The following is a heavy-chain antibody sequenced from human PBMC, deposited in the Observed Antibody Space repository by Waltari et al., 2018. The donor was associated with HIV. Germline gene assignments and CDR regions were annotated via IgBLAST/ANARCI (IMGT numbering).Heavy chain of an antibody. D-gene: IGHD2-21*01. CDR1: GFTFSSYA. J-gene: IGHJ5*01. CDR3: AKGAFDMVVVSALDS. CDR2: ISGSGSTT. Sequence: EVQLLESGGGLVQPGGSLRLSCAASGFTFSSYAMSWVRQAPGKGLQWVSIISGSGSTTYSADSMKGRFTISRDNSENTLYLQINSLRAEDMAVYYCAKGAFDMVVVSALDSWGHGTLVTVSS. V-gene: IGHV3-23*01.